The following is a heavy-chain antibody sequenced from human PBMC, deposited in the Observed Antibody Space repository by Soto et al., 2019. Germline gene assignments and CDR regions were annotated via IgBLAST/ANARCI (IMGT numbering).Heavy chain of an antibody. CDR3: ARDKDYDFEV. Sequence: EVQLVESGGGLVQPGGSLRLSCAVSGFTISTQTLNWVRQAPGKGLEWVSYMGWDFSPIYADSVKGRFTISIDNAKNSLYLQMNSLRAEDTAMYYCARDKDYDFEVWGQGTMVTVSS. CDR2: MGWDFSPI. V-gene: IGHV3-48*01. CDR1: GFTISTQT. J-gene: IGHJ3*01.